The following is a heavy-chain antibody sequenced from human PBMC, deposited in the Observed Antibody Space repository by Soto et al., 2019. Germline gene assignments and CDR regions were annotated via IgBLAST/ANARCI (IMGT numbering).Heavy chain of an antibody. Sequence: ASVKVSCKASGGTFSSYTISGVRQATEQGLEWMGRIIPILGIANYAQKFQGRVTITADKSTSTAYMELSSLRSEDTAVYYCARDGHDILTGYYFDYWGQGTLVTVSS. V-gene: IGHV1-69*04. CDR2: IIPILGIA. D-gene: IGHD3-9*01. J-gene: IGHJ4*02. CDR1: GGTFSSYT. CDR3: ARDGHDILTGYYFDY.